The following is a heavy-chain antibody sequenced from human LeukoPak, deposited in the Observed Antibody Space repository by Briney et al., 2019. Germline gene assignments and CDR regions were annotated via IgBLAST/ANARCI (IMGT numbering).Heavy chain of an antibody. D-gene: IGHD5-12*01. CDR2: INHSGST. CDR3: ARGVATIYYVDY. J-gene: IGHJ4*02. V-gene: IGHV4-34*01. Sequence: SETLSLTCAVYGGSFSGYYWSWVRQPPGKGLEWIGEINHSGSTNYKPSLKSRVTISVDTSKNQFSLKLSSVTAADTAVYYCARGVATIYYVDYWGQGTLVTVSS. CDR1: GGSFSGYY.